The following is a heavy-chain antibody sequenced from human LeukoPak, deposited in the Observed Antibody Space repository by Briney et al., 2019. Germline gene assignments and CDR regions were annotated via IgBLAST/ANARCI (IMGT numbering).Heavy chain of an antibody. J-gene: IGHJ6*03. V-gene: IGHV3-21*04. CDR1: GFIFSSYN. CDR2: IGSTGIST. Sequence: GGSLRLSCAASGFIFSSYNMNWVRQAPGKGLEWVSAIGSTGISTYYADSVKGRFTISRDDSKVYLQMNSLRAEDTAVYYCARDPGFVPFHYMDVWGKGTTVTVSS. D-gene: IGHD2-8*01. CDR3: ARDPGFVPFHYMDV.